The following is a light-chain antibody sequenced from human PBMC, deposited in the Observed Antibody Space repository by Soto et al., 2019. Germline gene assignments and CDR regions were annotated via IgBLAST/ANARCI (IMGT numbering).Light chain of an antibody. V-gene: IGKV1-33*01. CDR1: QDIRNS. J-gene: IGKJ5*01. CDR2: DAS. CDR3: QQYENLVT. Sequence: DIHMTHSHSFLSASFGYIATISCQSSQDIRNSLNWYQQKPGTAPNLLIYDASNLETGVPSRFSGSGSGTDFSFSISRLQTEDIATYYCQQYENLVTFGHGTRLEIK.